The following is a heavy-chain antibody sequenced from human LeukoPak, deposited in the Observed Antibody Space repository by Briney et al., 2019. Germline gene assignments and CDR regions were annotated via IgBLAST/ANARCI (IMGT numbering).Heavy chain of an antibody. D-gene: IGHD3-16*01. CDR3: AKDTRDRLDV. CDR1: GFTFSGYW. CDR2: IRYDGSNK. Sequence: GGSLRLSCAASGFTFSGYWMSWVRQAPGKGLEWVAFIRYDGSNKYYADSVKGRFTISRDNSKNTLYLQMNSLRAEDTAVYYCAKDTRDRLDVWGQGTLVTVSS. J-gene: IGHJ4*02. V-gene: IGHV3-30*02.